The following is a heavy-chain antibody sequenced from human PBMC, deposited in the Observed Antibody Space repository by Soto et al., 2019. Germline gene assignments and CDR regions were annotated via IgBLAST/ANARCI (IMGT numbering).Heavy chain of an antibody. D-gene: IGHD2-8*01. CDR1: GFTFSTHH. CDR2: VRNKANSNTT. V-gene: IGHV3-72*01. CDR3: ARLMGTSFDL. Sequence: EVQLVESGGGLVQPGGSLRLSCAASGFTFSTHHMDWVRQAPGKGLEWVGGVRNKANSNTTAYAASGKGSFTISRDDSKNSLSLQMNSLKTEDTAVYFCARLMGTSFDLWGQGTLVTVSS. J-gene: IGHJ4*02.